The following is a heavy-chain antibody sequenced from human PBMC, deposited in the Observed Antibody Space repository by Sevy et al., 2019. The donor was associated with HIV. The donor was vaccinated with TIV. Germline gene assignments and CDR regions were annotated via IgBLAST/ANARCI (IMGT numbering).Heavy chain of an antibody. V-gene: IGHV3-7*01. CDR3: AGGRYCSGGGCYIDY. CDR1: GFIFSGYW. D-gene: IGHD2-15*01. Sequence: GGSLRLSCAAPGFIFSGYWMTWVRQAPGKGLEWVANINPDGSEKYYVGSVKGRFTISRDNARNSLVLQMNSLRAADTAFYYGAGGRYCSGGGCYIDYWGQGTLVTVSS. CDR2: INPDGSEK. J-gene: IGHJ4*02.